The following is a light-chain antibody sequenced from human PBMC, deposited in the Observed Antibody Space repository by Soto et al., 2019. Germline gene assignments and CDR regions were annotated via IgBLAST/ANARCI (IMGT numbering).Light chain of an antibody. CDR3: AAWDDSLNGYV. CDR2: SNN. V-gene: IGLV1-44*01. CDR1: SSNIGSNT. Sequence: VLTQPPSASGTPGQRVTISCSGSSSNIGSNTVNWYQQLPGTAPKLLIYSNNQRPSGVPDRFSGSKSGTSASLAISGLQSEDEADYCCAAWDDSLNGYVFGTGTKVTVL. J-gene: IGLJ1*01.